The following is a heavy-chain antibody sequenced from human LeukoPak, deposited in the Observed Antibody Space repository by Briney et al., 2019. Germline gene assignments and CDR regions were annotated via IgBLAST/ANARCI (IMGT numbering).Heavy chain of an antibody. Sequence: PGGSLRLSCAASGSTFREYSMSWVRQAPGKGLEWVSNIRSNGADTYYTDSVKGRFTISRDNSKNTLYLEMNSLRAGDTAVYYCAKGGYTTWFDPWGQGTLVTVSS. J-gene: IGHJ5*02. CDR1: GSTFREYS. D-gene: IGHD2-15*01. CDR3: AKGGYTTWFDP. V-gene: IGHV3-23*01. CDR2: IRSNGADT.